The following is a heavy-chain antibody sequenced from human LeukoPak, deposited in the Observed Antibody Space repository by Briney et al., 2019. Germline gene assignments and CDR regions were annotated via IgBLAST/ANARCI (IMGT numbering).Heavy chain of an antibody. CDR2: ISTSSSYI. Sequence: PGGSLRLSCAASGFTFSSYEMNWVRQAPGKGLEWVSSISTSSSYIYYADSVKGRFTISRDNSKNTLYLQMNSLRAEDTAVYYCAKDKRTSCGDYWGRGTLVTVSS. V-gene: IGHV3-21*01. D-gene: IGHD2-2*01. J-gene: IGHJ4*02. CDR3: AKDKRTSCGDY. CDR1: GFTFSSYE.